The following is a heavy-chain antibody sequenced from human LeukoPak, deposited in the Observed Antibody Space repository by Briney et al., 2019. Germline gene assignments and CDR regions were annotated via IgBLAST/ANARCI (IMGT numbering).Heavy chain of an antibody. CDR2: ISGSGGST. CDR3: ARLWGGNGYSGGSLNL. V-gene: IGHV3-23*01. D-gene: IGHD3-16*01. CDR1: GFTFSSYA. Sequence: GGSLRLSCAASGFTFSSYAMSWVRQAAGKGLEWVSAISGSGGSTYYADSVKGRFTISRDNSKNTLYLQMNSLRAEDTAVYYCARLWGGNGYSGGSLNLWGQGTLVTVSS. J-gene: IGHJ5*02.